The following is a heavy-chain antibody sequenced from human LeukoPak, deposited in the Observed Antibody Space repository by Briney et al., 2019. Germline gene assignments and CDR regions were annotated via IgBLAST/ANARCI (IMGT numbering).Heavy chain of an antibody. CDR3: ARLLDYDILTGYYPDSHFDY. Sequence: SETLSLTCTVSGGSISSYYWSWIRQPAGKVLEWIGRIYTSGSTNYNPSLKSRVTMSVDTSKNQFSLKLSSVTAADTAVYYCARLLDYDILTGYYPDSHFDYWGQGTLVTVSS. D-gene: IGHD3-9*01. CDR1: GGSISSYY. J-gene: IGHJ4*02. V-gene: IGHV4-4*07. CDR2: IYTSGST.